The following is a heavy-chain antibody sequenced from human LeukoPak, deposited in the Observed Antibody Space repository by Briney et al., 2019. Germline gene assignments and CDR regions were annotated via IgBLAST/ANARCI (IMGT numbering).Heavy chain of an antibody. CDR2: INHSGST. D-gene: IGHD3-10*01. CDR1: GGSFSGYY. CDR3: ARGLQVGSRGGPPRYYYYYGMDV. V-gene: IGHV4-34*01. J-gene: IGHJ6*02. Sequence: SETLSLTCAVYGGSFSGYYWSWIRQPPGKGLEWIGEINHSGSTNYNPSLKSRVTISVDTSKNQFSLKLSSVTAADTAVYYCARGLQVGSRGGPPRYYYYYGMDVWGQGTTVTVSS.